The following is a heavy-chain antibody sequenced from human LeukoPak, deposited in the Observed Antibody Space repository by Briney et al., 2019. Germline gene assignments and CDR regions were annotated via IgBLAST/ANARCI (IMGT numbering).Heavy chain of an antibody. D-gene: IGHD1-26*01. Sequence: PETLSLTCTVSDGSISSSGYYWGWIRQPPGKGLEWIASIYYSGSTYYNPSLKSRVTISVDTSKNQLSLKLSSLTAADTAVYYCARHEYSGSYYGLSWFDPWGQGTLVTVSS. CDR2: IYYSGST. CDR1: DGSISSSGYY. J-gene: IGHJ5*02. CDR3: ARHEYSGSYYGLSWFDP. V-gene: IGHV4-39*01.